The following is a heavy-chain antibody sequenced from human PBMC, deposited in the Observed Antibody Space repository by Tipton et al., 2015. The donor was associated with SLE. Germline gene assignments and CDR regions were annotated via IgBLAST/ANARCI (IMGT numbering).Heavy chain of an antibody. J-gene: IGHJ6*02. V-gene: IGHV3-7*01. CDR2: IKQDGSEK. CDR1: GFTFSSYW. Sequence: GSLRLSCAASGFTFSSYWMTWVRQAPGKGLEWVANIKQDGSEKYYVDSVKGRFTISRDNAKNSLYMQMNSLRAEDTAVYYCARGGVDFWSGFPHYGMDVWGQGTTVTVSS. CDR3: ARGGVDFWSGFPHYGMDV. D-gene: IGHD3-3*01.